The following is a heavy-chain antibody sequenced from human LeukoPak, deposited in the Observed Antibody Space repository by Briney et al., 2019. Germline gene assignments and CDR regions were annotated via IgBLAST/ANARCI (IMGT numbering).Heavy chain of an antibody. CDR2: FDPENGET. CDR3: STGDMD. J-gene: IGHJ4*02. V-gene: IGHV1-24*01. D-gene: IGHD1-26*01. Sequence: ASVRVSCKVLEYTLTSISMHWVRQAPGKGLEWMGGFDPENGETTYAQKFQGRVTMTADTSTDTAFLELSSLRSDDTAVYYCSTGDMDWGQGNLVTVSS. CDR1: EYTLTSIS.